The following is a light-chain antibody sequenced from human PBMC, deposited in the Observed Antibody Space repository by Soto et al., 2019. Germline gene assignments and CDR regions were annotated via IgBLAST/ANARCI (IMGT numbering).Light chain of an antibody. V-gene: IGKV1-5*01. CDR1: QSISNW. J-gene: IGKJ1*01. Sequence: DIQMTQSPSTLSAPVGDRVTITCRASQSISNWLAWYQQKPGKAPKLLIYDVSSLESGVPSRFSGSGFGTEFTLTISSLQPDDFATYYCQHYNNYSPWPFGQGTKVDIK. CDR3: QHYNNYSPWP. CDR2: DVS.